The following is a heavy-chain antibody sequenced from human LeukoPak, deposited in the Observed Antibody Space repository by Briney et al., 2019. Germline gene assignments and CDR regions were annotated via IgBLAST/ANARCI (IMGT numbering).Heavy chain of an antibody. CDR1: GFTFSSYA. J-gene: IGHJ4*02. CDR3: ARDWEATQVGTTITGNFDY. Sequence: GGSLRLSCAASGFTFSSYAMSWVRQAPGKGLEWVSAISGSGGSTYYADSVKGRFTISRDNAKNSLYLQMNSLRAEDTAVYYCARDWEATQVGTTITGNFDYWGQGTLVTVSS. D-gene: IGHD5-24*01. CDR2: ISGSGGST. V-gene: IGHV3-23*01.